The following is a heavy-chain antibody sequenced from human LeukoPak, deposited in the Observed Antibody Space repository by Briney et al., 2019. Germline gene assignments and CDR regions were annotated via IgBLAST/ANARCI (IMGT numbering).Heavy chain of an antibody. J-gene: IGHJ6*03. V-gene: IGHV3-9*01. CDR1: GFTFDDYA. CDR3: AKEIYSNYADYYYMDV. D-gene: IGHD4-11*01. Sequence: PGGSLRLSCAASGFTFDDYAMHWVRQAPGKGLEWVSGISWNSGSIGYADSVKGRFTISRDNAKNSLYLQMNSLRAEDTALYYCAKEIYSNYADYYYMDVWGKGTTVTVSS. CDR2: ISWNSGSI.